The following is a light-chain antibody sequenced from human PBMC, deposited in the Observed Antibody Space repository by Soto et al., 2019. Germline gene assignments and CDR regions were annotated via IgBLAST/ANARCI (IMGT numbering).Light chain of an antibody. CDR1: RSVLYKSNNKNY. CDR3: QQYYSTPQT. Sequence: DIVMTQSPASLAVSLGERATINCKYSRSVLYKSNNKNYLAWYQQKPRQPPKLLIYWASTRESGVPDRFSGSGSGTDFTLTISSLQAEDVAVYYCQQYYSTPQTFGQGTKVDI. CDR2: WAS. V-gene: IGKV4-1*01. J-gene: IGKJ1*01.